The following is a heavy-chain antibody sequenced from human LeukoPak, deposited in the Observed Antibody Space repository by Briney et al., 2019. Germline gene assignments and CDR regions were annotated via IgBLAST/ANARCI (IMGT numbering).Heavy chain of an antibody. CDR2: IYSGGST. CDR3: ARSPGGDRYFDY. V-gene: IGHV3-53*01. Sequence: GGSLRLSCAASGFTVSSNYMSWVRQAPGKGLEWVSVIYSGGSTYYADSVKGRFTISRDNSKNTLYLQMSSLRAEDTAVYYCARSPGGDRYFDYWGQGTLVTVSS. J-gene: IGHJ4*02. D-gene: IGHD3-10*01. CDR1: GFTVSSNY.